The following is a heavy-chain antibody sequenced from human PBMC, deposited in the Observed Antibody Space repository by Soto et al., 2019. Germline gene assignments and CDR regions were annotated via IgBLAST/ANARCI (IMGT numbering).Heavy chain of an antibody. CDR1: GFNYRSKD. CDR3: ASKTNDDFDY. V-gene: IGHV3-33*01. CDR2: IRNDGSVK. J-gene: IGHJ4*02. Sequence: GGSLRLSCEASGFNYRSKDMHWVRQAPGKGLDWAATIRNDGSVKDYAVSVKGRFTISRDNSKNTLYLEMNTLRAEDTALYYFASKTNDDFDYWGQGTLVTVSS. D-gene: IGHD1-1*01.